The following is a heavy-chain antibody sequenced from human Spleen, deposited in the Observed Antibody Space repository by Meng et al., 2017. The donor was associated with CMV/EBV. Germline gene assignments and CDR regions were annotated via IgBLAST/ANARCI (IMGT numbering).Heavy chain of an antibody. CDR1: GFTFSSYW. Sequence: GGSLRLSCAASGFTFSSYWMSWVRQAPGKGLEWVANIKQDGSEKYYVDSVKGRFTISRDNAKNSLYLQMNSLRAEDTAVYYCARVPATAIVDGAYYYYYYGMDVWGQGTTVTVSS. D-gene: IGHD2-2*02. J-gene: IGHJ6*02. CDR2: IKQDGSEK. V-gene: IGHV3-7*01. CDR3: ARVPATAIVDGAYYYYYYGMDV.